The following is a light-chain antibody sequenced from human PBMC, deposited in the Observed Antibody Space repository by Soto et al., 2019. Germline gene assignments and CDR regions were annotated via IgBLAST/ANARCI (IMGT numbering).Light chain of an antibody. Sequence: EIVMTQSPATLSVSPGERATLSCRASQSVNTKLAWYQQKPGQAPRLLIYGASTRATGIPDRFSGSGSGTEFTLTISRLQSEDFAVYYCQKYNNWPPITFGQGTRLEIK. J-gene: IGKJ5*01. CDR1: QSVNTK. CDR3: QKYNNWPPIT. CDR2: GAS. V-gene: IGKV3-15*01.